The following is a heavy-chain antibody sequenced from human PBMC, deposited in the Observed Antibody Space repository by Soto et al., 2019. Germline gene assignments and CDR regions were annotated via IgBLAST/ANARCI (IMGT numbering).Heavy chain of an antibody. CDR2: ISSSSSYI. D-gene: IGHD6-13*01. CDR3: ALANVGSSGDY. V-gene: IGHV3-21*06. Sequence: EVQLVESGGGLVKPGGSLRLSCAASGFTFSSYSMNWVRQAPGKGLEWVSSISSSSSYIYYADSVTGRFTIARDNATNPLYLPMNSLRAEDTAVYYCALANVGSSGDYWGQGTLLTVAA. J-gene: IGHJ4*02. CDR1: GFTFSSYS.